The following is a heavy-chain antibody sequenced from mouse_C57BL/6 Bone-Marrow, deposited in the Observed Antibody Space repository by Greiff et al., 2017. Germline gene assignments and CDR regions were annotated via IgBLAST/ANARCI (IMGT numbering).Heavy chain of an antibody. CDR1: GYTFTDYY. D-gene: IGHD2-3*01. CDR3: ARFKIEDGYYWFAY. Sequence: EVQLQQSGPELVKPGASVKISCKASGYTFTDYYMNWVKQSHGKSLEWIGDINPNNGGTSYNQKFKGKATFTVDKSSSTAYMELRSLTSEDSAVYYCARFKIEDGYYWFAYWGQGTLVTVSA. V-gene: IGHV1-26*01. CDR2: INPNNGGT. J-gene: IGHJ3*01.